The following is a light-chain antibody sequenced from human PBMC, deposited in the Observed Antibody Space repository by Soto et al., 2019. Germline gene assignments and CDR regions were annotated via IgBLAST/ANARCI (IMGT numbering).Light chain of an antibody. Sequence: QSVLTQPASVSGSPGQSITISCTGTSSDVGGYNYVSWYQQHAGKAPKVMIYEVSNRPSGVSNRFSGSKSGNTASLTISGLQAEDEADYYCSSYTSSISLVFGGGTKLTVL. CDR3: SSYTSSISLV. J-gene: IGLJ2*01. V-gene: IGLV2-14*01. CDR2: EVS. CDR1: SSDVGGYNY.